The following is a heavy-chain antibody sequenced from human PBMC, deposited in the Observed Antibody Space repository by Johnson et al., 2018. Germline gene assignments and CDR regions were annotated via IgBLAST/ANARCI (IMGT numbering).Heavy chain of an antibody. CDR3: AKTQAAGGSLDV. CDR2: ISYDGSNK. J-gene: IGHJ6*03. V-gene: IGHV3-30*18. D-gene: IGHD6-13*01. Sequence: QVQLVQSGGGVVQPGRSLRLSCAASGFTFSSYGMHWVRQAPGKGLEWVAVISYDGSNKYYADSVKGRFTISRDNSKNTLYLQMNSLRAEEPAVYYCAKTQAAGGSLDVWGKGTTVTVS. CDR1: GFTFSSYG.